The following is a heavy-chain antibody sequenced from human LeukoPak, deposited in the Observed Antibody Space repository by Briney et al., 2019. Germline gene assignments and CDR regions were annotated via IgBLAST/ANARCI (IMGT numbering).Heavy chain of an antibody. CDR3: ARGKRPPRLYYYYYYMDV. D-gene: IGHD3-10*01. J-gene: IGHJ6*03. V-gene: IGHV4-61*02. CDR2: IYTSGST. Sequence: PSESLSLTCTVSGGSISSSSYYWSWIRQPAGKGLGWIGRIYTSGSTNYNPSLKSRVTISVDTSKNQFSLKLSSVTAADTAAYYCARGKRPPRLYYYYYYMDVWGKGTTVTVSS. CDR1: GGSISSSSYY.